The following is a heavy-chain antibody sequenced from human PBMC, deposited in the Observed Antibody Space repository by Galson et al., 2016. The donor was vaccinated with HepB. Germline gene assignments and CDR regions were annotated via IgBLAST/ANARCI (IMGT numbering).Heavy chain of an antibody. D-gene: IGHD2-2*01. CDR3: VQGSTAPAV. CDR2: ISRNGGST. V-gene: IGHV3-23*01. Sequence: SLRLSCAASGFNFRNYGMTWVRQAPGKGLEGVSSISRNGGSTDYADSVKGRFTISRDNSKNTLSLQMNSLTDDDTAIYYCVQGSTAPAVWGKGTTVTVSS. CDR1: GFNFRNYG. J-gene: IGHJ6*04.